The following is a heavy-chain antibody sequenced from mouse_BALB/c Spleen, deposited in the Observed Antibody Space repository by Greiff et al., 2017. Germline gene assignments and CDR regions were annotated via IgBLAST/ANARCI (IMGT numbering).Heavy chain of an antibody. Sequence: DLVKPGASVKLSCKASGYTFTSYWINWIKQRPGQGLEWIGRIAPGSGSTYYNEMFKGKATLTVDTSSSTAYIQLSSLSSEDSAVYFCARLTNWGNFDYWGQGTTLTVSS. V-gene: IGHV1S41*01. D-gene: IGHD4-1*02. J-gene: IGHJ2*01. CDR3: ARLTNWGNFDY. CDR2: IAPGSGST. CDR1: GYTFTSYW.